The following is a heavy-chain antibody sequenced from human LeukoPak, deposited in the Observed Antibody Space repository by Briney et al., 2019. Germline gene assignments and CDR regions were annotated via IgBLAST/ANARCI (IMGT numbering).Heavy chain of an antibody. CDR1: GASFSAYY. CDR3: ARRQRIERMSWGDF. J-gene: IGHJ4*02. D-gene: IGHD3-16*01. CDR2: VNHSGSI. V-gene: IGHV4-34*01. Sequence: PSETLSLTCAVSGASFSAYYWTWIRQPPGKGLVWVGEVNHSGSINYNPSLKGRVTISVDTSKNELSLNMSSVTAADTAMYYCARRQRIERMSWGDFWGQGTLVTVSS.